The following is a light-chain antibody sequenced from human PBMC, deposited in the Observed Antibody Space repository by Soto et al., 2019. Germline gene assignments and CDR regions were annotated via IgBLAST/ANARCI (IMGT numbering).Light chain of an antibody. CDR2: AAS. J-gene: IGKJ2*01. V-gene: IGKV1-39*01. CDR3: QQSYRTPPDT. Sequence: DIQMTQSPSSLSASVGDRVTITCRASQSISSYLNWYQQKPGKAPKLLIYAASSLQSGVPSRFSGSRSGTHCTLTISSLQPEDFSTYYCQQSYRTPPDTFGQGTKLEIK. CDR1: QSISSY.